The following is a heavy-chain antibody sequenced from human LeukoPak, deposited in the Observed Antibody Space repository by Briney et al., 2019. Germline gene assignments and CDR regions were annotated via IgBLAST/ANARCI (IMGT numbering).Heavy chain of an antibody. CDR3: ARDQLGWYTGVEMATITWAY. D-gene: IGHD5-24*01. CDR1: GGTFSSYA. J-gene: IGHJ4*02. Sequence: ASVKVSCKASGGTFSSYAISWVRQAPGQGLEWMGGIIPIFGTANYAQKFQGRVTMTRDTSTSTVYMELSSLRSEDTAVYYCARDQLGWYTGVEMATITWAYWGQGTLVTVSS. V-gene: IGHV1-69*05. CDR2: IIPIFGTA.